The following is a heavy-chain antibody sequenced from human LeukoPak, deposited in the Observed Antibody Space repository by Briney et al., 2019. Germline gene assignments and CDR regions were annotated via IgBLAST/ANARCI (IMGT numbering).Heavy chain of an antibody. Sequence: GGSLRLSCAASGFTFNTYWMHWVRHAPGKGLVWVSRISSDGSFINYADSVKGRFTVSRDNAKNTLYLQMNSLRDEDTAIYYCARGPGSGGGYYVGDAWGQGTQVTVSS. J-gene: IGHJ5*02. CDR2: ISSDGSFI. CDR3: ARGPGSGGGYYVGDA. V-gene: IGHV3-74*01. CDR1: GFTFNTYW. D-gene: IGHD1-26*01.